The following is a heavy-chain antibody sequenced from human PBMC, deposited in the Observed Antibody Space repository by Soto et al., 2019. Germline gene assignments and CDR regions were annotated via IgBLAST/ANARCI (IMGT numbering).Heavy chain of an antibody. J-gene: IGHJ4*02. Sequence: QVQLQESGPGLVKPSGTLSLTCAVSGGSISSSNWWSWVRQPPGKGLEWIGEIYHSGSTNYNPSLKRRVTISVDKSKNQFSLKLSSVTAADTAVYYCARDPDCSGGSCYDEKGYWGQGTLVTVSS. D-gene: IGHD2-15*01. V-gene: IGHV4-4*02. CDR2: IYHSGST. CDR1: GGSISSSNW. CDR3: ARDPDCSGGSCYDEKGY.